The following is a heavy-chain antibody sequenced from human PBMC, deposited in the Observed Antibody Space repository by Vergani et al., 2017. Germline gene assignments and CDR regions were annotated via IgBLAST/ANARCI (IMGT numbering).Heavy chain of an antibody. CDR1: GFTFSSYA. J-gene: IGHJ4*02. Sequence: EVQLLESGGGLVQPGGSLRLSCAASGFTFSSYAMSWVRQAPGKGLEWVSAISGSGGSTYYADSVKGRFTISRDNSKITLYLQMTSLIAEDTAVYYCAKDLLPQGIVLVVYAGVDYWGQGTLVTVSS. D-gene: IGHD2-8*01. CDR2: ISGSGGST. V-gene: IGHV3-23*01. CDR3: AKDLLPQGIVLVVYAGVDY.